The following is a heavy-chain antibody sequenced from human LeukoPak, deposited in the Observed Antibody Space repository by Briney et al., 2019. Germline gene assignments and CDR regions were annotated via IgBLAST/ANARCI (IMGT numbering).Heavy chain of an antibody. D-gene: IGHD3-22*01. CDR2: IYYSGST. CDR1: GGSISSSSYY. V-gene: IGHV4-39*07. Sequence: PSETLSLTCTVSGGSISSSSYYWGWICQPPGKGLEWIGSIYYSGSTYYNPSLKSRVTISVDTSKNQFSLRLSSVTAADTAVYYCARGLPGYFDSSGYYHDFWGQGTLVTVSS. J-gene: IGHJ4*02. CDR3: ARGLPGYFDSSGYYHDF.